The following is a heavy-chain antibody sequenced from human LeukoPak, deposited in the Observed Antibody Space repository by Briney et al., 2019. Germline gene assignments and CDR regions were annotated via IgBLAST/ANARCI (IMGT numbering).Heavy chain of an antibody. Sequence: SGTLSLTCAVSGGSISSSNWWSWVRQSPGKGLEWIGEIYHSGSTNYNPSLKSRVTTSVDKSKNQFSLKLSSVTAADTAVYYCARVSSGATTVDYWGQGTLVTVSS. D-gene: IGHD1-26*01. CDR1: GGSISSSNW. CDR2: IYHSGST. CDR3: ARVSSGATTVDY. J-gene: IGHJ4*02. V-gene: IGHV4-4*02.